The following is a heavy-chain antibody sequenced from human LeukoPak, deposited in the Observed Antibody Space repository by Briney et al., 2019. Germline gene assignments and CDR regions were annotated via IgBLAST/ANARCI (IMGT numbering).Heavy chain of an antibody. Sequence: SETLSLTCAVSGGSISSGGYSWSWIRQPPGTGLEWIGYIYHSGSTYYNPSLKSRVTISVDTSKNQFSLKLSSVTAADTAVYYCARGSYYYDSSAFDPWGQGTLVTVSS. CDR1: GGSISSGGYS. V-gene: IGHV4-30-2*01. CDR3: ARGSYYYDSSAFDP. D-gene: IGHD3-22*01. CDR2: IYHSGST. J-gene: IGHJ5*02.